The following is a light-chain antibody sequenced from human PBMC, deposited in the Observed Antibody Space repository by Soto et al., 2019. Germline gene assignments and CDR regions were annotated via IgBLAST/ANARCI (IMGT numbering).Light chain of an antibody. CDR2: GAS. Sequence: EIVLTQSPATLSLSPGERATLSCRASQSISSHLAWYHQKPVQAPRLLIYGASNRATGIPARFSGSGSGTDFTLTISSLEPEDFAVYYCQQRINWPLTFGGGTKVEIK. V-gene: IGKV3-11*01. J-gene: IGKJ4*01. CDR3: QQRINWPLT. CDR1: QSISSH.